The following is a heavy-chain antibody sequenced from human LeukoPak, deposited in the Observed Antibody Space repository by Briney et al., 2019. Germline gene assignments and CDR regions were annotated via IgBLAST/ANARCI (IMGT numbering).Heavy chain of an antibody. CDR2: IYYSGST. CDR3: ARHTTVVPPHYFDY. J-gene: IGHJ4*02. V-gene: IGHV4-59*08. CDR1: GGSISSYY. D-gene: IGHD4-23*01. Sequence: PSETLSLTCTVSGGSISSYYWSWIRQPPGKGLEWIGYIYYSGSTNYNPSLKSRVTISLDTSKNQTSLKLSSVTAADTAVYYCARHTTVVPPHYFDYWGQGTLVTVSS.